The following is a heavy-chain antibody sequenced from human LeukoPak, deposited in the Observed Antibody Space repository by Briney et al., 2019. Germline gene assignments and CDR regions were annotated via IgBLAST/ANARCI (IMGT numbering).Heavy chain of an antibody. D-gene: IGHD3-22*01. CDR2: IYTSGST. J-gene: IGHJ3*02. CDR1: GGSISSYY. V-gene: IGHV4-4*09. Sequence: SETLSLTCTVSGGSISSYYWSWIRQPPGKGLEWIGYIYTSGSTNYNPSLKSRVTISVDTSKNQFSLKLSSVTAADTAVYYCARHGSSYYDSSGYYLIRHAFDIWGQGTMVTVSS. CDR3: ARHGSSYYDSSGYYLIRHAFDI.